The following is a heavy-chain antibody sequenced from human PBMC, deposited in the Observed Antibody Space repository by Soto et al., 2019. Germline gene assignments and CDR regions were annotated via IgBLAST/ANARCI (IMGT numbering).Heavy chain of an antibody. CDR1: GFTFSSYW. D-gene: IGHD2-2*01. CDR3: ARESLGYCSSTSCPNAFDI. Sequence: GGSLRLSCAASGFTFSSYWMSWVRQAPGKGLEWVANIKQDGSEKYYVDSVKGRFTISRDNAKNSLYLQMNSLRAEDTAVYYCARESLGYCSSTSCPNAFDIWGQGTMVTVSS. CDR2: IKQDGSEK. J-gene: IGHJ3*02. V-gene: IGHV3-7*05.